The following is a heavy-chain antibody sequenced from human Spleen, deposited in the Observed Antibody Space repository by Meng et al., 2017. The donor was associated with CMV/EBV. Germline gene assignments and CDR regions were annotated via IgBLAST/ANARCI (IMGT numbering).Heavy chain of an antibody. D-gene: IGHD6-19*01. V-gene: IGHV1-18*01. Sequence: ASVQVSCKASGYTFTSYGISWVRQAPGQGLEWMGWISAYNGNTNYAQKLQGRVTMTTDTSTSTAYMELRSLRSDDTAVYYCARDDSSGWLVYYYGMDVWGQGTTVTVSS. CDR2: ISAYNGNT. J-gene: IGHJ6*02. CDR1: GYTFTSYG. CDR3: ARDDSSGWLVYYYGMDV.